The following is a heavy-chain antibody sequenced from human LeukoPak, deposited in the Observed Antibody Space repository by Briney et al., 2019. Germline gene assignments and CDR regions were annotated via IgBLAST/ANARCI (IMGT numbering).Heavy chain of an antibody. V-gene: IGHV3-48*01. D-gene: IGHD1-1*01. CDR3: VRDHNWAFDY. CDR2: IRIPSNML. Sequence: QPRGSLRLSCAASGFSLSSYTLNWVRQAPGRGLEWVSFIRIPSNMLWYADSVRGRFTISGDNANNSVYLQMNSLRAEDTAVYYCVRDHNWAFDYWGQGILVTVSS. J-gene: IGHJ4*02. CDR1: GFSLSSYT.